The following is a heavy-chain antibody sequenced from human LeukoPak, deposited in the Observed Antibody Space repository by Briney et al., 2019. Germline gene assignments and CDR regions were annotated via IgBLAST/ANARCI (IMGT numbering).Heavy chain of an antibody. CDR2: IYYSGST. D-gene: IGHD3-10*01. J-gene: IGHJ4*02. Sequence: TPSETLSLTCTVSGGSTSSSSYYWGWIRQPPGKGLEWIGSIYYSGSTYYNPSLKSRVTISVDTSKNQFSLKLSSVTAADTAVYYCARGGPRVTMVRGVDYWGQGTLVTVSS. CDR3: ARGGPRVTMVRGVDY. V-gene: IGHV4-39*07. CDR1: GGSTSSSSYY.